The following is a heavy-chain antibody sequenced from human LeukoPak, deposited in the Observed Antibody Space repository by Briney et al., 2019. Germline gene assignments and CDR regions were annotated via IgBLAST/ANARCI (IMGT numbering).Heavy chain of an antibody. J-gene: IGHJ3*02. Sequence: PSETLSLTCTVPGGSSSGYYWSWIRQPPGKGLEWIGYIYYSGSTYYNPSLKSRVTISVDTSKNQFSLKLSSVTAADTAVYYCAREHSAAFDIWGQGTMVTVSS. V-gene: IGHV4-59*06. CDR2: IYYSGST. CDR3: AREHSAAFDI. CDR1: GGSSSGYY. D-gene: IGHD1/OR15-1a*01.